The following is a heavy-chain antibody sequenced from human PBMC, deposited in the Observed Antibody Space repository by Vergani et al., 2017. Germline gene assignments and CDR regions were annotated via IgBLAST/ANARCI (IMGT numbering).Heavy chain of an antibody. CDR1: GYTFTDYY. CDR2: VDPEDGET. Sequence: EVQLVQSGAEVKKPGATVKISCKVSGYTFTDYYMHWVQQAPGKGLEWMGLVDPEDGETIYAEKFQGRVTITADTSTDTAYMELGSLRSEYTAGYYCARAPSLWFGEFDYWGQGTLVTVSS. V-gene: IGHV1-69-2*01. J-gene: IGHJ4*02. D-gene: IGHD3-10*01. CDR3: ARAPSLWFGEFDY.